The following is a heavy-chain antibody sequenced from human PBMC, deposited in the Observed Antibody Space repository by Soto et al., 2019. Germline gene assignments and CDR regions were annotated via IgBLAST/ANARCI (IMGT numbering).Heavy chain of an antibody. CDR1: GGSISSSSYY. J-gene: IGHJ5*02. CDR2: IYYSGST. V-gene: IGHV4-39*01. Sequence: SETLSLTCTVPGGSISSSSYYWGWIRPPPGKGLDLIGSIYYSGSTYYNPSLKSRVTISVDTSKNQFSLKLSSVTAADTAVYYCVPSNWFDPWGQGTLVTVS. CDR3: VPSNWFDP.